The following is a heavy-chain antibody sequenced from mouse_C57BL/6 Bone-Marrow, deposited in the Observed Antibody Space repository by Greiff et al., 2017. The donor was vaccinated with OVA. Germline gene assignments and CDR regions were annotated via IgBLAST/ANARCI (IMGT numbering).Heavy chain of an antibody. D-gene: IGHD1-1*01. CDR1: GYTFTSYT. Sequence: VQLQQSGAELARPGASVKMSCKASGYTFTSYTMHWVKQRPGQGLEWIGYINPSSGYTKYNQKFKDKATLTADKSSSTAYMQLSSLTSEDSAVYYCARFYGSSWYFDVWGTGTTVTVSS. J-gene: IGHJ1*03. CDR2: INPSSGYT. V-gene: IGHV1-4*01. CDR3: ARFYGSSWYFDV.